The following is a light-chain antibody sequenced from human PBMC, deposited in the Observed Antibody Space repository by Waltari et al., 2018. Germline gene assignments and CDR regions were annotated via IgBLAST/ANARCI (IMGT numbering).Light chain of an antibody. V-gene: IGKV1-39*01. CDR3: QQSYTTPPT. Sequence: DIQMTQSPSSLSASVGDRVTITCRASQSVSNNLNWFQQKPGKAPKLLIYAASSLQSGVPSRFSGSGSGTDFTLTISSLQLEDFATYYCQQSYTTPPTFGQWTKVEIK. J-gene: IGKJ1*01. CDR2: AAS. CDR1: QSVSNN.